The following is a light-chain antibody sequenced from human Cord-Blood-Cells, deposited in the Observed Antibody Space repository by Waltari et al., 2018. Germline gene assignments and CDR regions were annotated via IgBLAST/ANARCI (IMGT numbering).Light chain of an antibody. CDR3: CSYAGSWV. CDR1: SSDVGSYNL. V-gene: IGLV2-23*01. CDR2: EGS. Sequence: QSALTQPASVPGSSGQSITISCTGTSSDVGSYNLVSWYQQQPGKAPKLIIYEGSKRPSGVSNRFSGSNSGNTASLTISGLQAEDEADYYCCSYAGSWVFGGGTKLTVL. J-gene: IGLJ3*02.